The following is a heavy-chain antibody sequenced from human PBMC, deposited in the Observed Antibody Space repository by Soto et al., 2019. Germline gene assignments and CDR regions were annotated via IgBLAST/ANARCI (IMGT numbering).Heavy chain of an antibody. CDR3: ARDDDDDYGIEY. Sequence: QVQLQESGPGLVKPSQTLSLTCSVSGASIALAGGSYWCWIRQHPGKGLEWIGSIYYSGNTHYNPSLKSRMNMSIVPPKNHLSQQLPSVTAADTAVYFCARDDDDDYGIEYWGQGTLVTVSS. J-gene: IGHJ4*02. V-gene: IGHV4-31*03. CDR1: GASIALAGGSY. CDR2: IYYSGNT. D-gene: IGHD4-17*01.